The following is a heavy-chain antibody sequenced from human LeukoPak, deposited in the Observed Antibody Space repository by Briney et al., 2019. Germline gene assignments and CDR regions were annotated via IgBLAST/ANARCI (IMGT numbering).Heavy chain of an antibody. J-gene: IGHJ5*02. CDR2: ISYDGSNK. D-gene: IGHD5-18*01. Sequence: GRSLRLSCAASGFTFSSYGMHWVRQAPGKGLEWVAVISYDGSNKYYADSVKGRFTISRGNSKNTLYLQMNSLRAEDTAVYYCAKEVATAMFDPWGQGTLVTVSS. V-gene: IGHV3-30*18. CDR1: GFTFSSYG. CDR3: AKEVATAMFDP.